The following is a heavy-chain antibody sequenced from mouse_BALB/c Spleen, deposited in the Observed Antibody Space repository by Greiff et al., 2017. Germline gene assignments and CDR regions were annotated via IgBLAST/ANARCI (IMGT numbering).Heavy chain of an antibody. CDR1: GYTFTSYW. CDR2: IDPSDSYT. J-gene: IGHJ2*01. CDR3: ARGRRQEDY. Sequence: QVQLKQPGAELVKPGASVKLSCKASGYTFTSYWMHWVKQRPGQGLEWIGEIDPSDSYTNYNQKFKGKATLTVDKSSSTAYMQLSSLTSEDSAVYYCARGRRQEDYWGQGTTLTVSS. V-gene: IGHV1-69*02.